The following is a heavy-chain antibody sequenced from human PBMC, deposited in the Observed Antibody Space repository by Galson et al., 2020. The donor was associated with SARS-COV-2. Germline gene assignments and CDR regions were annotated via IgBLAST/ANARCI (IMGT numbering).Heavy chain of an antibody. V-gene: IGHV3-9*01. CDR3: AKDIPPRTWYRDYYYGMDV. CDR1: GFTFDDYA. Sequence: GGSLRLSCAASGFTFDDYAMHWVRQAPGKGLEWVSGISWNSGSIGYADSVKGRFTISRDNAKNSLYLQMNSLRAEDTALYYCAKDIPPRTWYRDYYYGMDVWGQGTTVTVSS. J-gene: IGHJ6*02. CDR2: ISWNSGSI. D-gene: IGHD6-13*01.